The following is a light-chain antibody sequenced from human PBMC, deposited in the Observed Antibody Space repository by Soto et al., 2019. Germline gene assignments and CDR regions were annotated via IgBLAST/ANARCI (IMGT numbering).Light chain of an antibody. CDR2: EGS. V-gene: IGLV2-23*01. J-gene: IGLJ2*01. CDR1: SSDVGRYNL. CDR3: CSCVV. Sequence: QSALTQPASVSGSPGQSITISCTGTSSDVGRYNLVSWYQQHPGKAPKLMIYEGSKRPSGVSNRFSGSKSGNTASLTISGLQAEDEADYYCCSCVVFGGGTKLTVL.